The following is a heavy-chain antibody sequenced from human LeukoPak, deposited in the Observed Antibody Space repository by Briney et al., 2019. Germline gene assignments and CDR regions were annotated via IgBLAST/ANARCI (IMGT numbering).Heavy chain of an antibody. D-gene: IGHD3-16*01. CDR3: ARDLLGGGTFDI. CDR2: ISGNGGST. Sequence: GGSLRLSCAASGFTFSSYAMSWVRQAPGKGLEWVSAISGNGGSTYYADSVKGRFTISRDNSKNTLYLQMNSLRAEDTAVYYCARDLLGGGTFDIWGQGTMVTVSS. V-gene: IGHV3-23*01. CDR1: GFTFSSYA. J-gene: IGHJ3*02.